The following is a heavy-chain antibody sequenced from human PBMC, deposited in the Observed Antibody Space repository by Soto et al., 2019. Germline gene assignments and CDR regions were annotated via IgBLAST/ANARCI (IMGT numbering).Heavy chain of an antibody. V-gene: IGHV4-59*01. Sequence: SETLSLTCTVSGGSISGYYWSWVRQPPGQGLEWIGYIYHSGTIRYNPSLESRVTISVDTSKNQFSLKLASVTAADTAVYYCERTQMATLYFDYWGQGTLVTVSS. D-gene: IGHD5-12*01. CDR2: IYHSGTI. CDR3: ERTQMATLYFDY. J-gene: IGHJ4*02. CDR1: GGSISGYY.